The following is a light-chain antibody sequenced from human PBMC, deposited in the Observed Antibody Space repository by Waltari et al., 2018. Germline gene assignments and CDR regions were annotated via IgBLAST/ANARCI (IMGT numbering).Light chain of an antibody. Sequence: EIVMTQSPATLSVSPGERTTLSCRASQSVSSNLAWYQQKPCQAPSLLIYAASTRATGIPARFSGSGSGTEFTLTISSLQSEDFAVYYCQQYNKWPLTIGQGTKVEIK. CDR2: AAS. CDR1: QSVSSN. J-gene: IGKJ1*01. V-gene: IGKV3-15*01. CDR3: QQYNKWPLT.